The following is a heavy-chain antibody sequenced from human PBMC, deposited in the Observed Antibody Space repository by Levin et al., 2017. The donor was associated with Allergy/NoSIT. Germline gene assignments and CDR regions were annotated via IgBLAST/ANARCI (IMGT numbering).Heavy chain of an antibody. CDR3: ARGWIAVAGTRTMFDP. CDR2: TYYRSKWYN. V-gene: IGHV6-1*01. J-gene: IGHJ5*02. D-gene: IGHD6-19*01. Sequence: SETLSLTCAISGDSVSSNSAAWNWIRQSPSRGLEWLGRTYYRSKWYNDYAVSVKSRITINPDTSKNQFSLQLNSVTPEDTAVYYCARGWIAVAGTRTMFDPWGQGTLVTVSS. CDR1: GDSVSSNSAA.